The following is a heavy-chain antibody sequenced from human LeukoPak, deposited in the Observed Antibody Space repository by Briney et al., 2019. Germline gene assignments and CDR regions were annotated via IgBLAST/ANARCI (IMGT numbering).Heavy chain of an antibody. V-gene: IGHV3-23*01. J-gene: IGHJ4*02. CDR3: AKDLDGSGMYGGTDS. Sequence: PGGSLRLSCEASGFNFRDYGMNWVRQAPGKGLEWVSGITASARTTYYADSVKGRFTIYSDNSKNTLSLQMSSLRAEDTAVYHCAKDLDGSGMYGGTDSWGQGTPVTVSS. CDR2: ITASARTT. D-gene: IGHD6-19*01. CDR1: GFNFRDYG.